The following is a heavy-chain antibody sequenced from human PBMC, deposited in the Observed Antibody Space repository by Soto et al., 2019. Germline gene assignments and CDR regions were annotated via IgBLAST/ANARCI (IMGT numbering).Heavy chain of an antibody. CDR3: ARDQRKTLRLDY. CDR1: GGSFSGYY. CDR2: INHSGST. Sequence: SETLSLTCAVYGGSFSGYYWSWIRQPPGKGLEWIGEINHSGSTNYNPSLKSRVTISVDTSKNQFSLKLSSVTAADTAVYYCARDQRKTLRLDYWGQGTLVTVSS. J-gene: IGHJ4*02. V-gene: IGHV4-34*01.